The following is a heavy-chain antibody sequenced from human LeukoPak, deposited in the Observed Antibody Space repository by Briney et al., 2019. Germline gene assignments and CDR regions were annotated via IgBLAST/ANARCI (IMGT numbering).Heavy chain of an antibody. CDR3: AKAQGVDYNGFGADGMDV. Sequence: GGSLRLSCAASGFTFDDYAMHWVRQAPGMGLEWVSGISWNSGSIGYADSVKGRFTISRDNAKNSLYLQMNSPRAEDTALYYCAKAQGVDYNGFGADGMDVWGQGTTVTVSS. V-gene: IGHV3-9*01. D-gene: IGHD4-11*01. CDR1: GFTFDDYA. CDR2: ISWNSGSI. J-gene: IGHJ6*02.